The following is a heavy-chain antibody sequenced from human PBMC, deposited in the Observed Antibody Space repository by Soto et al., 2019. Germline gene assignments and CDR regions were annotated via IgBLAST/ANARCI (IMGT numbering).Heavy chain of an antibody. CDR1: GDSVSNNTAA. J-gene: IGHJ5*02. CDR3: ARRGKYPNWLDP. CDR2: TYYRSKWFN. V-gene: IGHV6-1*01. D-gene: IGHD3-16*01. Sequence: SQTLSLICAISGDSVSNNTAAWSWIRQSPSRGLEGLGRTYYRSKWFNDYAESMKSRITIDPDTSRSQISLQLNSVTPGDTAVYYCARRGKYPNWLDPWGQGTLVTVSS.